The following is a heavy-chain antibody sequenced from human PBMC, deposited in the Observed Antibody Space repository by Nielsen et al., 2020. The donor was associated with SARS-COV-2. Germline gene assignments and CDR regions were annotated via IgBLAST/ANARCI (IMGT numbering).Heavy chain of an antibody. Sequence: GESLKISYIASGFTFNTYSMNWVRQAPGKGLEWVSYISAGSATIYYADSVKGRFTISRDNVKNSLYLQLSSLSAEDTAVYYCARSPFHRSSWYGMDVWGQGTTVTVSS. V-gene: IGHV3-48*01. CDR3: ARSPFHRSSWYGMDV. CDR1: GFTFNTYS. D-gene: IGHD6-13*01. CDR2: ISAGSATI. J-gene: IGHJ6*02.